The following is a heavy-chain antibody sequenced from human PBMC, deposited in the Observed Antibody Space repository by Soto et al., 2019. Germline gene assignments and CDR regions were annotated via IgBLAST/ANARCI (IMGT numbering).Heavy chain of an antibody. D-gene: IGHD4-17*01. CDR3: ATLTTVTTHGNYGMDV. Sequence: GASVKVSCKASGYTFTSYGISWVRQAPGQGLEWMGWISAYNGNTNYAQKLQGRVTMTTDTSTSTAYMELRSLRSDDTAVYYCATLTTVTTHGNYGMDVWGQGTTITVSS. J-gene: IGHJ6*02. CDR2: ISAYNGNT. CDR1: GYTFTSYG. V-gene: IGHV1-18*01.